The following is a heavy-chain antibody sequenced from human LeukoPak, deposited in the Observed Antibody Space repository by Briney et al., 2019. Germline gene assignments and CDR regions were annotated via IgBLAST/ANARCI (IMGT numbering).Heavy chain of an antibody. CDR2: IYYSGST. D-gene: IGHD6-19*01. J-gene: IGHJ4*02. Sequence: SETLSLTCTVSGGSISSSSYYWGWIRQPPGKGLEWIGSIYYSGSTYYNPSLKSRVTMSVDTSKNQFSLKLSSVTAADTAVYYCAREGAMAGPANFDYWGQGTLVTVSS. CDR3: AREGAMAGPANFDY. V-gene: IGHV4-39*07. CDR1: GGSISSSSYY.